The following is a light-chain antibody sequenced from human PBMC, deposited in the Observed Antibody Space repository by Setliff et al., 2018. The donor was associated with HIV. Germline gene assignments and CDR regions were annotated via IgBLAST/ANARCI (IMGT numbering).Light chain of an antibody. Sequence: SYELTQPPSVSVAPGKTARITCGGDNIGIKSVHWYQQKPGQVPVVVIYYDNDRPSGIPERFSGSISGNTATLTISRVEAGDEADYFCQVWDTGGDPPCVFAAGTKVTVL. V-gene: IGLV3-21*04. CDR3: QVWDTGGDPPCV. J-gene: IGLJ1*01. CDR1: NIGIKS. CDR2: YDN.